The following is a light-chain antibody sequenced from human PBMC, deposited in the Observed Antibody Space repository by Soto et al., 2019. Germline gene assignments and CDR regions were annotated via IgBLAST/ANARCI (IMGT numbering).Light chain of an antibody. Sequence: DIQMTQSPSSVSASVGERVSITCRSSQGISSWLAWYQQKPGRAPKLLIYSGSSLQSGVPSRFSGTRSCTAFTITICILQPEDVATYYCEEANSFPHTFGGGTGVEIK. CDR2: SGS. CDR1: QGISSW. CDR3: EEANSFPHT. J-gene: IGKJ4*02. V-gene: IGKV1-12*01.